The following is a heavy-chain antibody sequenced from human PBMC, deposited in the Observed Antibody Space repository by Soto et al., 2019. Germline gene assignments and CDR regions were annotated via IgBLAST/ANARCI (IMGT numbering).Heavy chain of an antibody. CDR1: GYSFTSYW. CDR2: IYPGDSDT. Sequence: PGESLKISCKGSGYSFTSYWIGWVRQMPGKGLEWMGIIYPGDSDTRYSPSFQGQVTISADKSISTAYLQWSSLKASDTAMYYRASSIAVAGTGYSGMDVWGQGTTVTVSS. V-gene: IGHV5-51*01. D-gene: IGHD6-19*01. CDR3: ASSIAVAGTGYSGMDV. J-gene: IGHJ6*02.